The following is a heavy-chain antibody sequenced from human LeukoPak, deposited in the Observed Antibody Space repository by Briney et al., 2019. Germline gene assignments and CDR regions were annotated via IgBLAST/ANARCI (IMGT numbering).Heavy chain of an antibody. CDR1: GGSVSSGSDY. Sequence: SETLSLTCTVSGGSVSSGSDYWSWIRQPPGKGLEWIGYIFYSGSTNSNLSLKSRVTISVDTSKNKFSLRLNSVTAADTAVYYCARDFYYHDNGGQLLGGGFDIWGQGTMVTVSS. D-gene: IGHD3-22*01. CDR3: ARDFYYHDNGGQLLGGGFDI. J-gene: IGHJ3*02. V-gene: IGHV4-61*01. CDR2: IFYSGST.